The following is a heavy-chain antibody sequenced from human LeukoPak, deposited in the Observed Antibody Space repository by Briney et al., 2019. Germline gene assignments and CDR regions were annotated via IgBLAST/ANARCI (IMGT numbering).Heavy chain of an antibody. V-gene: IGHV5-10-1*01. Sequence: PGESQKISCQASGYSFTDYWIAWVRQIPGKGLEWMGKIDPSDSYTNFSPSFQGHVSISADESLNTAYLQWSSLRASDTAIYFCVRHRVQWIPYFDFWGQGSLVTVSS. CDR3: VRHRVQWIPYFDF. CDR2: IDPSDSYT. CDR1: GYSFTDYW. J-gene: IGHJ4*02. D-gene: IGHD5-18*01.